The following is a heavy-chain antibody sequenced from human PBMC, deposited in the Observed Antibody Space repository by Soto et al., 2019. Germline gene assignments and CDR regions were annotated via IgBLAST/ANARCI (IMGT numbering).Heavy chain of an antibody. J-gene: IGHJ4*02. CDR3: ARGAYSGYDDPNFDY. Sequence: ASVKVSCKASGYTFTSYDINWVRQATGQGLEWKGWMNPNSGNTGYAQKFQGRVTMTRNTSISTAYMELSSLRSEDTAVYYCARGAYSGYDDPNFDYWGQGTLVTVSS. CDR1: GYTFTSYD. D-gene: IGHD5-12*01. V-gene: IGHV1-8*01. CDR2: MNPNSGNT.